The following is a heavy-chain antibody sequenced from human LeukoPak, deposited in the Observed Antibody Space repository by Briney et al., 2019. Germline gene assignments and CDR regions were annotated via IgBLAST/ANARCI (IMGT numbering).Heavy chain of an antibody. CDR2: ISGSGGST. CDR1: GFTFSSYA. D-gene: IGHD2-21*02. CDR3: AKPTYEIVVVTAFQH. Sequence: GGSLRLSCAASGFTFSSYAMTWVRQAPGKGLEWVSAISGSGGSTYYADSVKGRFTISRDNSKNTLYLQMNSLRAEDTAVYYCAKPTYEIVVVTAFQHWGQGTLVTVSS. J-gene: IGHJ1*01. V-gene: IGHV3-23*01.